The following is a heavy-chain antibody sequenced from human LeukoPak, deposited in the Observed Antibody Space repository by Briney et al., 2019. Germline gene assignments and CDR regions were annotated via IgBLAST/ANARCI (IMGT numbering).Heavy chain of an antibody. CDR2: IFGGGSPS. CDR1: GFTFSSYT. Sequence: GGSLRLSCAASGFTFSSYTMSWVRQAPGKGLEWISGIFGGGSPSYYAASERRRFISTRDNSKNIVYPEMSSLSVDGPAMYYCAKALEAAGDSWGQGTLVTVSS. CDR3: AKALEAAGDS. J-gene: IGHJ5*01. D-gene: IGHD6-13*01. V-gene: IGHV3-23*01.